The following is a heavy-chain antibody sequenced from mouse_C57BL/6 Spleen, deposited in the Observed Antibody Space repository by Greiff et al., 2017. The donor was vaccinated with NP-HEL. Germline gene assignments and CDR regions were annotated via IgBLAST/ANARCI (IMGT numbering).Heavy chain of an antibody. CDR2: IFPGDGDT. D-gene: IGHD1-1*01. Sequence: QVQLKQSGAELVKPGASVKISCKASGYAFSSYWMNWVKQRPGKGLEWIGQIFPGDGDTNYNGKFKGKATLTAEKSSSTAYMQLSSLTSEDSAVYFCARSGTTVVATEAMDYWGQGTSVTVTS. V-gene: IGHV1-80*01. CDR3: ARSGTTVVATEAMDY. J-gene: IGHJ4*01. CDR1: GYAFSSYW.